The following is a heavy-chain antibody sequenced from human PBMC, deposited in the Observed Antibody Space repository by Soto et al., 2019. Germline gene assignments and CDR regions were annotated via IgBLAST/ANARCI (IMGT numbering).Heavy chain of an antibody. V-gene: IGHV4-34*01. Sequence: PSETLSLTCAVYGGSFSGYYWSWIRQPPGKGLEWIGEINHSGSTNYNPSLKSRVTISVETSKNQFSMKLSSVTAADTAAYYCARGVTVTLQLWFFDKYYFDYWGQGTLVT. CDR2: INHSGST. CDR3: ARGVTVTLQLWFFDKYYFDY. CDR1: GGSFSGYY. D-gene: IGHD5-18*01. J-gene: IGHJ4*02.